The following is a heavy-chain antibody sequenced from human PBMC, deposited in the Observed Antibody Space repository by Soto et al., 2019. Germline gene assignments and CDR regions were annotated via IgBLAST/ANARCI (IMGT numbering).Heavy chain of an antibody. CDR1: GDSVSSNSAA. V-gene: IGHV6-1*01. J-gene: IGHJ4*02. CDR2: TYYRSKWYN. Sequence: KQSQTLSLTCAISGDSVSSNSAAWNWIRQSPSRGLEWLGRTYYRSKWYNDYAVSVKSRITINPDTSKNQFSLQLNSVTPEDTAVYYCARDREYYGSGSYYNYFDYWGQGTLVTVSS. CDR3: ARDREYYGSGSYYNYFDY. D-gene: IGHD3-10*01.